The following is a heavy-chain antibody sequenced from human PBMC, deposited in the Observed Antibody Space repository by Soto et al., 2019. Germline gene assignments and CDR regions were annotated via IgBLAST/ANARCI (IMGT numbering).Heavy chain of an antibody. Sequence: GASVKVSCKASGGTFSSYAISWVRQAPGQGLEWMGGIIPIFGTANYAQKFQGRVTITADESTSTAYMELSSLRSEDTAVYYCARDIMRGGDYYDSSGYSLRRDAFDIWGQGTMVTVSS. CDR3: ARDIMRGGDYYDSSGYSLRRDAFDI. V-gene: IGHV1-69*13. CDR1: GGTFSSYA. CDR2: IIPIFGTA. J-gene: IGHJ3*02. D-gene: IGHD3-22*01.